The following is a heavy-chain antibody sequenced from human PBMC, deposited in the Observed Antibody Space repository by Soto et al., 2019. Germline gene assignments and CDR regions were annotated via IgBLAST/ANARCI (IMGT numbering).Heavy chain of an antibody. CDR3: AKSRNPYTVTTQGHH. D-gene: IGHD4-17*01. CDR1: GFTFSSYA. J-gene: IGHJ5*02. V-gene: IGHV3-23*01. Sequence: PGGSLSLSCAASGFTFSSYAMSWVRQAPGKGLEWVSAISGSGGSTYYADSVKGRFTISRDNSKNTLYLQMNSLRAEDTAVYYCAKSRNPYTVTTQGHHWGQGTLVTVSS. CDR2: ISGSGGST.